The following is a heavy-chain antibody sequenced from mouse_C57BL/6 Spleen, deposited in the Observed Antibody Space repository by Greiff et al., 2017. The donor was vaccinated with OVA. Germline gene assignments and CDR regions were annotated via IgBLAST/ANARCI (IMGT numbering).Heavy chain of an antibody. J-gene: IGHJ2*01. D-gene: IGHD1-1*01. CDR1: GYAFSSSW. Sequence: VQLQQSGPELVKPGASVKISCKASGYAFSSSWMNWVKQRPGKGLEWIGRIYPGDGDTNYNGKFKGKATLTADKSSSTAYMQLSSLTSEDSAVYFCARSGFITTGDYFDYWGQGTTLTVSS. CDR3: ARSGFITTGDYFDY. V-gene: IGHV1-82*01. CDR2: IYPGDGDT.